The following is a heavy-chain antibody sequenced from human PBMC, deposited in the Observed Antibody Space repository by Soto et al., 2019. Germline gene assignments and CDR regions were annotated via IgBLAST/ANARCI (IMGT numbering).Heavy chain of an antibody. D-gene: IGHD1-26*01. CDR1: GYTFSNYA. CDR2: INAGNGDT. CDR3: ARDRGGNYEADKYFGMDV. J-gene: IGHJ6*02. Sequence: ASVKVSCTASGYTFSNYAIYWVRQAPGQRLEWMGWINAGNGDTKYSQKFQGRVTITRDTSASTAYVELSSLRSEDTAAYYCARDRGGNYEADKYFGMDVWGQGTTVTVSS. V-gene: IGHV1-3*01.